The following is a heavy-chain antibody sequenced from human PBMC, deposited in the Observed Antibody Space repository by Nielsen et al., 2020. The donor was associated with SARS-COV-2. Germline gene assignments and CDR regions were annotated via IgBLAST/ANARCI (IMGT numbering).Heavy chain of an antibody. J-gene: IGHJ4*02. D-gene: IGHD3-3*01. CDR1: GFTFSSYA. Sequence: GGSLRLSCAASGFTFSSYAMHWVRQAPGKGLEWVAVISYDGSNKYYADSVKGRFTISRDNSKNTLYLQMNSLRAEDTAVYYCARGLYDFWSGLPSNYWGQGTLVTVSS. V-gene: IGHV3-30*14. CDR2: ISYDGSNK. CDR3: ARGLYDFWSGLPSNY.